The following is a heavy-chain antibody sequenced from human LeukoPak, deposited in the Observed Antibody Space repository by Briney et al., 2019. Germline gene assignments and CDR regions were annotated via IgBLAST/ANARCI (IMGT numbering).Heavy chain of an antibody. CDR3: VGGSGSYKIRGRYYYYMDV. J-gene: IGHJ6*03. V-gene: IGHV3-15*01. Sequence: GGSLRLSCAASGFTFINAWMSWVRQAAGKGLDGVGRIKSKTDGGTTDYAAPVKGRFTISRDDSKNTLYLQMNSLKTEDTAVYYCVGGSGSYKIRGRYYYYMDVWGKGTTVTVSS. CDR2: IKSKTDGGTT. CDR1: GFTFINAW. D-gene: IGHD3-10*01.